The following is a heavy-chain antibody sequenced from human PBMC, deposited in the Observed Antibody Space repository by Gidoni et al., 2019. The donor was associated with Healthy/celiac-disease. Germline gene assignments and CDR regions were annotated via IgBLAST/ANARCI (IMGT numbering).Heavy chain of an antibody. CDR2: IRNRANYYTT. CDR3: ARDLGARQDY. D-gene: IGHD3-16*01. CDR1: GFTFNDYY. V-gene: IGHV3-72*01. J-gene: IGHJ4*02. Sequence: EVQLVESGGGLVQPGGSLRLSCAASGFTFNDYYMAWVRQAPGKGLEWVGRIRNRANYYTTEYGASVKGRFTISRDDSKNLLFLQMNSLKAEDTAVYYCARDLGARQDYWGQGTLVTVSS.